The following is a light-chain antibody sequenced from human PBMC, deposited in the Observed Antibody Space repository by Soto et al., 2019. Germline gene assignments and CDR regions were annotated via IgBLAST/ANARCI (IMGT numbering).Light chain of an antibody. CDR3: QQLNSYPLT. Sequence: QLTQSPSSLSASVGDRVTITCRASQGISSYLAWYQQKPGKAPKLLIYAASTLQSGVPSRFSGSGSGTDFTLTISSLQPEDFATYYCQQLNSYPLTFGGGTQVEIK. J-gene: IGKJ4*01. V-gene: IGKV1-9*01. CDR1: QGISSY. CDR2: AAS.